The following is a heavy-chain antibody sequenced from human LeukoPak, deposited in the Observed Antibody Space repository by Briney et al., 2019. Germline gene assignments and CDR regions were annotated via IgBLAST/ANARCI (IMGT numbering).Heavy chain of an antibody. CDR3: ARDSGSYLQPTDY. Sequence: PGGSLRLSCAASGFTFRTYAMTWVRQAPGKGLEWVSSITGNGGRTYYADSVKGRFSISRDNSKNTLYLQMDSLRAEDTAVYHCARDSGSYLQPTDYWGQGTLVTVSS. CDR2: ITGNGGRT. J-gene: IGHJ4*02. D-gene: IGHD1-26*01. CDR1: GFTFRTYA. V-gene: IGHV3-23*01.